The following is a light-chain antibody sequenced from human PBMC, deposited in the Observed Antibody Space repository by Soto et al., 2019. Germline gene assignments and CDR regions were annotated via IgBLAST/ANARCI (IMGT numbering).Light chain of an antibody. CDR1: QGVTTN. CDR3: QQYNNWPFS. CDR2: DVS. V-gene: IGKV3-15*01. Sequence: EIVMTQSPGTLSLSPGDTATLSCRAGQGVTTNFAWYQQKSGQSPRLLIYDVSIRATGVPARFSGTGSETDFTLTISGLQSEDSAVYFCQQYNNWPFSFGQGTRLEI. J-gene: IGKJ5*01.